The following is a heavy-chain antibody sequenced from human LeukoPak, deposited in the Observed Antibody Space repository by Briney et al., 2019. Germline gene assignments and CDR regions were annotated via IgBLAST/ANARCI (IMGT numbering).Heavy chain of an antibody. J-gene: IGHJ3*02. CDR3: ARHPVHPSNWAPEI. CDR1: GYSFTSYW. V-gene: IGHV5-51*01. Sequence: GASLQISCKGSGYSFTSYWIGWVRQLPGKGLEWMGIIYPGDSDTRYSPSFQGQVTISADKSISTAYLQWSSLKASDTAMYYCARHPVHPSNWAPEIWGQGTMVTVSS. CDR2: IYPGDSDT. D-gene: IGHD4-11*01.